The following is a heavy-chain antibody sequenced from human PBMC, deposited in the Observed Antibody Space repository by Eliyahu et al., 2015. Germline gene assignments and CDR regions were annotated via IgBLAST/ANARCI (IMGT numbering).Heavy chain of an antibody. CDR1: GFTLSTYW. V-gene: IGHV3-7*01. Sequence: QPGGSLRLSCAASGFTLSTYWMTWVRQAPGRRLEWVANINQDGSAKYYVDSMKGRFTISRDNANNSLYLQMNSLRVEDTAVYYCATDSNRKHDYWGQGTLVTVSS. J-gene: IGHJ4*02. CDR2: INQDGSAK. CDR3: ATDSNRKHDY.